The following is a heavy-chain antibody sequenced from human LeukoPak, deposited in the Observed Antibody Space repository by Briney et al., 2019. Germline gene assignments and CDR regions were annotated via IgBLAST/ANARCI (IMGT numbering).Heavy chain of an antibody. CDR1: GGSISSGGYY. CDR2: IYHSGST. D-gene: IGHD2-2*01. V-gene: IGHV4-30-2*01. CDR3: ARDRSYHNAFDI. J-gene: IGHJ3*02. Sequence: PSQTLSLTCTVSGGSISSGGYYWSWIRQHPGRGLEWIGYIYHSGSTYYNPSLKSRVTISVDRSKNQFSLKLSSVTAADTAVYYCARDRSYHNAFDIWGQGTMVTVSS.